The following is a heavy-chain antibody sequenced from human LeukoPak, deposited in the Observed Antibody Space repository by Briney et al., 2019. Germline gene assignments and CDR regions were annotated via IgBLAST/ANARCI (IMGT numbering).Heavy chain of an antibody. V-gene: IGHV1-46*01. CDR2: INPAGGST. CDR3: GRGRSVHDSHTYDYFDF. J-gene: IGHJ4*02. CDR1: GCTFPKYG. D-gene: IGHD3-22*01. Sequence: ASVTVSLLSSGCTFPKYGIRWVGQAPGQGLEWMGIINPAGGSTTYAQKFQGSRLTLTRDTSKSTVYMELSSLRSEDTAVYYCGRGRSVHDSHTYDYFDFWGQGSMVTVSS.